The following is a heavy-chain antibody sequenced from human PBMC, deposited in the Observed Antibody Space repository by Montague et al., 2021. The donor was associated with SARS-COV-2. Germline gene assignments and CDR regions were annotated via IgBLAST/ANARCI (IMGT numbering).Heavy chain of an antibody. CDR1: GGSFSVHY. Sequence: SETLSLTCAVYGGSFSVHYWTWIRQPPGKGLEWIGQINQRGSTKYNPSLKSRVTISIDTSKNQFSLKMTSMTAADTGVYYCARYRRRFAEIYDTYYDYGLNVWGQGTTVTVFS. D-gene: IGHD3-10*01. J-gene: IGHJ6*02. CDR3: ARYRRRFAEIYDTYYDYGLNV. V-gene: IGHV4-34*01. CDR2: INQRGST.